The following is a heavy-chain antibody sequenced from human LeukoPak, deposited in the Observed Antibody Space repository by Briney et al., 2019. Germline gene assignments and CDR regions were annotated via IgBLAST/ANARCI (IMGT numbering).Heavy chain of an antibody. CDR1: GYTLTELS. CDR3: ASALFDCSGNKCYGSIDY. Sequence: ASVKVSCKVSGYTLTELSMHWVRQAPGKGLEWMGGFDPEDGETIYAQKFQGRVTMTEDTSTDTAYMELSSLRSEDTAVYYCASALFDCSGNKCYGSIDYWGLGTLVTVSS. J-gene: IGHJ4*02. CDR2: FDPEDGET. V-gene: IGHV1-24*01. D-gene: IGHD2-15*01.